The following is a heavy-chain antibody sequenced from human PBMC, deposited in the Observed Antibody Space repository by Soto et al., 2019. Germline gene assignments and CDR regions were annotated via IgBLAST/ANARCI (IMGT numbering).Heavy chain of an antibody. J-gene: IGHJ4*02. V-gene: IGHV3-23*01. CDR1: GFTFSSYA. D-gene: IGHD3-22*01. CDR2: ISGSGGST. Sequence: GGSLRLSCAASGFTFSSYAMSWVRQAPGKGLEWVSAISGSGGSTYYADSVKGRFTISRDNSKNTLYLQMNSLRAEDTAVYYCAKNNYYYDSSGYYPDYWGQGTLVTVSS. CDR3: AKNNYYYDSSGYYPDY.